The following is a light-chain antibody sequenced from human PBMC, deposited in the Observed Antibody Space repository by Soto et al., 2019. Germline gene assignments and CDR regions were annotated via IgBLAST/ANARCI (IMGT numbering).Light chain of an antibody. Sequence: EIVMTQSPDTLSVSPGERATLSCRASQSVSSNLAWYQQKPGQPPRLLIHAASTRATGIPARFSGSGSGTEFSLTISSLQSEDFAVYYCQQYNMWPRTFGQGTKV. CDR2: AAS. CDR1: QSVSSN. V-gene: IGKV3-15*01. CDR3: QQYNMWPRT. J-gene: IGKJ2*01.